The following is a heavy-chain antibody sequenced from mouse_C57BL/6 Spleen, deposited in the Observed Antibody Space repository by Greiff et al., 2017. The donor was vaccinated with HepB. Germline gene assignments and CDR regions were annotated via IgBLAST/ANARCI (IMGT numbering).Heavy chain of an antibody. V-gene: IGHV1-26*01. CDR2: INPNNGGT. J-gene: IGHJ2*01. D-gene: IGHD2-5*01. CDR1: GYTFSDYY. Sequence: EXQLQQSGPELVKPGASVKISCKASGYTFSDYYMNWVKQSHGKSLEWIGDINPNNGGTSYNQKFKGKATLTVDKSSSTAFMELRRLTAEDSAVYYCARGYSKYDFDYWGQGTTLTVSS. CDR3: ARGYSKYDFDY.